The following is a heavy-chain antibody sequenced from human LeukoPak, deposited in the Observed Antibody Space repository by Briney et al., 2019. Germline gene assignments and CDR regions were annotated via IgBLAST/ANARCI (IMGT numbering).Heavy chain of an antibody. J-gene: IGHJ6*02. CDR3: ARDAVRQWLYLSGYYYGMDV. CDR2: IYSGGST. D-gene: IGHD6-19*01. CDR1: GFTVSSNY. V-gene: IGHV3-66*01. Sequence: GGSLRLSCAASGFTVSSNYMSWVRQAPGKGLEWVSVIYSGGSTYYADSVKGRFTISRDNSKNTLYLQMNSLRAEDTAVYYCARDAVRQWLYLSGYYYGMDVWGQGTTVTVSS.